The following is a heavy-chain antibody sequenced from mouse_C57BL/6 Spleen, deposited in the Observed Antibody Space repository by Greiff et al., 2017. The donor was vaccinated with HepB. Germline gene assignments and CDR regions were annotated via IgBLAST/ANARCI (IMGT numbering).Heavy chain of an antibody. Sequence: EVNLVESGGGLVKPGGSLKLSCAASGFTFSSYAMSWVRQTPEKRLEWVATISDGGSYTYYPDNVKGRFTISRDNAKNNLYLQMSHLKSEDTAMYYCARGIYYDYRTWFAYWGQGTLVTVSA. J-gene: IGHJ3*01. CDR3: ARGIYYDYRTWFAY. D-gene: IGHD2-4*01. V-gene: IGHV5-4*03. CDR2: ISDGGSYT. CDR1: GFTFSSYA.